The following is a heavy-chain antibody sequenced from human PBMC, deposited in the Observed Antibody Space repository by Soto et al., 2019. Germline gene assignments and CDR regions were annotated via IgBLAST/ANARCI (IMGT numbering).Heavy chain of an antibody. Sequence: EVQLLESGGGLVQPGGSLRLSCAASGFTFSSYAMSWVRQAPGKGLEWVSTISGSDGSTYYADSVKGRITISRDNSKNTLYLQMNSLRAEDTAVYYCAKEYSSGWYYFDYWGQGTLVTVSS. D-gene: IGHD6-19*01. CDR2: ISGSDGST. J-gene: IGHJ4*02. CDR3: AKEYSSGWYYFDY. CDR1: GFTFSSYA. V-gene: IGHV3-23*01.